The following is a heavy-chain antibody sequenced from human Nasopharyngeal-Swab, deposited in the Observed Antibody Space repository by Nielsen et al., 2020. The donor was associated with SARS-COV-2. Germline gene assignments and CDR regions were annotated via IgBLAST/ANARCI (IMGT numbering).Heavy chain of an antibody. J-gene: IGHJ6*02. CDR2: IYTSGST. D-gene: IGHD1-20*01. Sequence: RQAPGKGLEWIGRIYTSGSTNYNPSLKSRVTISVDTSKSQFSLKLSSVTAADTAVYYCARINWNYYYYYGMDVWGQGTTVTVSS. V-gene: IGHV4-61*02. CDR3: ARINWNYYYYYGMDV.